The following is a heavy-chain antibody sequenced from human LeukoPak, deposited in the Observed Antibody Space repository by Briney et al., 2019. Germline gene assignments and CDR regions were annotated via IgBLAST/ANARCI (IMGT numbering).Heavy chain of an antibody. D-gene: IGHD6-13*01. J-gene: IGHJ4*02. CDR1: GFTFSNYW. V-gene: IGHV3-74*01. CDR2: INSDGSST. CDR3: ATAAGTITHNYFDY. Sequence: PGGSLRLPCAASGFTFSNYWMHWVRQAPGKGLVWVSRINSDGSSTSYADSVKGRFTISRDNAKNTLYLQMNSLRAEDTAVYYCATAAGTITHNYFDYWGQGTLVTVSS.